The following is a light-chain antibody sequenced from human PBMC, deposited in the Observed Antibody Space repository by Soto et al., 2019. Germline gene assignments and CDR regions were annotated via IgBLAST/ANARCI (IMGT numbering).Light chain of an antibody. CDR1: SSDVGNYNL. CDR2: EGS. J-gene: IGLJ1*01. Sequence: QSALTQPASVSGSPGQSITISCTGTSSDVGNYNLVSWYQQHPGKAPKLMIYEGSKRHSGVSNRFSGSKSGNTASLTISILQDEEEADYYCCSYAGSSTYVFGTGTKLTVL. CDR3: CSYAGSSTYV. V-gene: IGLV2-23*01.